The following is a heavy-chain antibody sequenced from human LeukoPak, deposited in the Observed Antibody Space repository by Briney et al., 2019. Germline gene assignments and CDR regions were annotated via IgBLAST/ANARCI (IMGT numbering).Heavy chain of an antibody. V-gene: IGHV3-74*01. D-gene: IGHD4-11*01. CDR2: INTDGSYT. Sequence: YPGGSLRLSCAASGFTFNRYSMNWIRQAPGKGLVWVSRINTDGSYTSYADSVKGRFTISRDNAKNMLYLQMNSLRAEDTAVYYCARGHDDDYSNFYYYYYMDVWGKGTTVTVSS. J-gene: IGHJ6*03. CDR1: GFTFNRYS. CDR3: ARGHDDDYSNFYYYYYMDV.